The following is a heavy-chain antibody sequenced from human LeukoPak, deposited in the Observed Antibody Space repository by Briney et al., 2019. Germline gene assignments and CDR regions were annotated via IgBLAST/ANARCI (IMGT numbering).Heavy chain of an antibody. CDR1: GGTFSSYA. J-gene: IGHJ3*02. CDR3: ARSGLEPLWDAFDI. V-gene: IGHV1-69*05. Sequence: SVKVSCKASGGTFSSYAISWVRQAPGQGLEWMGGIIPIFGTANYAQKFQGRVTITTDESTSTAYMELSSLRSEDTAVYYCARSGLEPLWDAFDIWGQGTMVTVPS. D-gene: IGHD1-1*01. CDR2: IIPIFGTA.